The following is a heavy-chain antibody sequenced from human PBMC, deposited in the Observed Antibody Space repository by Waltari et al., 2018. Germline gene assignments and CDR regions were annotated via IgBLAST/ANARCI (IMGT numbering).Heavy chain of an antibody. Sequence: QVQLQESGPGLVKPSETLSLTCTVSGGSISSYYWSWLRQPPGKGLEWIGYIYYSGSTNYTPPLKSRFTIPLDTSKNQFSLKLSSVTAADTALYYCARDLPLGITIFGVAGGGFDPWGQGTLVTVSS. J-gene: IGHJ5*02. D-gene: IGHD3-3*01. CDR1: GGSISSYY. CDR2: IYYSGST. CDR3: ARDLPLGITIFGVAGGGFDP. V-gene: IGHV4-59*01.